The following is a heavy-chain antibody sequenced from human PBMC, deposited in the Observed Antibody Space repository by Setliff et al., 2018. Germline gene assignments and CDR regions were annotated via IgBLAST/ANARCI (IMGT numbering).Heavy chain of an antibody. CDR1: GYTLTELS. CDR3: ARGGWHWPEYCHH. CDR2: FDPEDGET. J-gene: IGHJ1*01. D-gene: IGHD1-1*01. Sequence: ASVKVSCKVSGYTLTELSMHWVRQAPGKGLEWMGGFDPEDGETIYAQKFQGRVTMTEDTSTDTAYMELSRLRSDDTAVYYCARGGWHWPEYCHHWGQGTLVTVSS. V-gene: IGHV1-24*01.